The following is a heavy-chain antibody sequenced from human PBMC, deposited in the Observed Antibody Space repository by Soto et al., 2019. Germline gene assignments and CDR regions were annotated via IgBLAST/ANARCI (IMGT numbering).Heavy chain of an antibody. V-gene: IGHV3-7*04. CDR3: ARGVVPAAPKGWFDP. D-gene: IGHD2-2*01. CDR2: MKQDGSEK. J-gene: IGHJ5*02. Sequence: GGSLRLSCAASGFTFSSYWMSWVRQAPGKGLEWVANMKQDGSEKYYVDSVKGRFTISRDNAKNSLYLQMNSLRAEDTAVYYCARGVVPAAPKGWFDPWGQGTLVTVSS. CDR1: GFTFSSYW.